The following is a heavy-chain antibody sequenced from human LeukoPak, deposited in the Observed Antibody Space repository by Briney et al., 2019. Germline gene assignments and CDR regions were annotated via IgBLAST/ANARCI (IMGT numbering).Heavy chain of an antibody. CDR2: IFYSGST. V-gene: IGHV4-31*03. CDR1: GGSLSSGGYY. J-gene: IGHJ4*02. Sequence: SQTLSLTCTVSGGSLSSGGYYWSWIRQHPGKGLEWIGYIFYSGSTYSNPTLKSRITISIDTPKNQFSLKVNSVTAADTAVYYCARLGWGYCSGGSCRFDYWGQGTLVTVSS. D-gene: IGHD2-15*01. CDR3: ARLGWGYCSGGSCRFDY.